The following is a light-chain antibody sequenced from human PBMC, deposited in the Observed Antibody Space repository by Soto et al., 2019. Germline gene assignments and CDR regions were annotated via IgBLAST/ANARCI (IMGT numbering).Light chain of an antibody. Sequence: DIQMTQSPSTLSASVGDRVTITCRASQIIDAWLAWYQQKPGKAPKVLISKVSNLESGVPSRFSGSGSGTEFTFTISSLQPDDFATYYCQQYKSSWTFGQGTKVDIK. CDR2: KVS. CDR3: QQYKSSWT. V-gene: IGKV1-5*03. J-gene: IGKJ1*01. CDR1: QIIDAW.